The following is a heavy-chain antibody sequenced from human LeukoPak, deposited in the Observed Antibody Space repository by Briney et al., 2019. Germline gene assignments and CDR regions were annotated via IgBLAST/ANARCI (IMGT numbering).Heavy chain of an antibody. J-gene: IGHJ4*02. CDR1: GGSISSSSYY. V-gene: IGHV4-39*01. CDR2: IYYSGST. Sequence: PSETLSLTCTVSGGSISSSSYYWGWIRQPPGKGLEWLGSIYYSGSTYYNPSLKSRVTISVDTSKNQFSLKLSSVTAADTAVYYCARHEITIFGVVNGWGQGTLVTVSS. D-gene: IGHD3-3*01. CDR3: ARHEITIFGVVNG.